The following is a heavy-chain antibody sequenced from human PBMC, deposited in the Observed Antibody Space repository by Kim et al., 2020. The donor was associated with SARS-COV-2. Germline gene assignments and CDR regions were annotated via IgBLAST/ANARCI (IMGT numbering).Heavy chain of an antibody. CDR3: ARGTGVTGLTY. J-gene: IGHJ4*02. D-gene: IGHD1-20*01. CDR2: DN. V-gene: IGHV6-1*01. Sequence: DNEYAVSVKSRITINPDTSKNQFSLQLSSVTPEDTAVYYCARGTGVTGLTYWGQGTLVTVSS.